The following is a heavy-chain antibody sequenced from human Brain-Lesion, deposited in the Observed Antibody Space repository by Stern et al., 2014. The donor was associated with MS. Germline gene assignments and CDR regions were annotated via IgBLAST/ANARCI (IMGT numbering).Heavy chain of an antibody. CDR3: ARGDIVVVPAARSFGSDYYYPGLDV. J-gene: IGHJ6*02. CDR2: ISDSGSV. Sequence: VQLVESGPGLVKPSDTLSLTRTVSGGSLINYYWTRIRQPPGKGLEWIGYISDSGSVAYNPSLKSRLTMSVDTSTNQFSLRLSSVTAADTAVYFCARGDIVVVPAARSFGSDYYYPGLDVWGQGTTISVS. V-gene: IGHV4-59*07. CDR1: GGSLINYY. D-gene: IGHD2-2*01.